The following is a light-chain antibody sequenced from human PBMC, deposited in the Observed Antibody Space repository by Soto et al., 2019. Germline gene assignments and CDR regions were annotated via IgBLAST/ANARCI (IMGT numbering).Light chain of an antibody. V-gene: IGLV2-14*01. Sequence: QSVLTQPASVSGSPGQSITISCTGTSSDVGTYNHVSWYQQHPGKAPKLMIYDVSNWPSGVSNRFSGSKSGNTASLTISGLQAEDEADYYCSSYTTSTTLGVFGTGTKVTVL. CDR3: SSYTTSTTLGV. CDR2: DVS. J-gene: IGLJ1*01. CDR1: SSDVGTYNH.